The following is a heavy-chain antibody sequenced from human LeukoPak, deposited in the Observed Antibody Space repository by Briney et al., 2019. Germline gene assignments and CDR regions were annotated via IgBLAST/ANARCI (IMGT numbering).Heavy chain of an antibody. D-gene: IGHD4-17*01. V-gene: IGHV3-13*01. CDR3: ARAKYGDYSFGY. CDR2: IGTAGDT. J-gene: IGHJ4*02. CDR1: GFTFSSYD. Sequence: GGSLRLSCAASGFTFSSYDMHWVRQATGKGLEWVSAIGTAGDTYYPGSVKGRFTISRENAKSSLYLQMNSLRAEDTAVYYCARAKYGDYSFGYWGQGTLVTVSS.